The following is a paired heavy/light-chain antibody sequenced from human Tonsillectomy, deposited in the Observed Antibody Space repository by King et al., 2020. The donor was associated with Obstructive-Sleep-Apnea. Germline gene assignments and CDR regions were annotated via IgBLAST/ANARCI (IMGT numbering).Light chain of an antibody. CDR1: RSISGY. CDR3: QQSFSTLWT. J-gene: IGKJ1*01. Sequence: DIQMTQSPSSLSASVGDRVTITCRASRSISGYLNWYQQKPGKAPKLLIYAASSLQSGVPSRFSGSGSGTDFTLTISSLQPEDFATYYCQQSFSTLWTFGQGTKVEIK. CDR2: AAS. V-gene: IGKV1-39*01.
Heavy chain of an antibody. V-gene: IGHV3-30*02. CDR3: AKDYGAVRGGGA. D-gene: IGHD3-10*01. CDR2: IQYDGSNK. CDR1: GFTFSSYG. Sequence: QVQLVESGGGVVQPGRSLRLSCAASGFTFSSYGMHWVRQAPGKGLEWVTFIQYDGSNKYYADSVKGRFTISRDNSKNTLYLQMNSLRAEDTAVYYCAKDYGAVRGGGAWGQGTLVT. J-gene: IGHJ4*02.